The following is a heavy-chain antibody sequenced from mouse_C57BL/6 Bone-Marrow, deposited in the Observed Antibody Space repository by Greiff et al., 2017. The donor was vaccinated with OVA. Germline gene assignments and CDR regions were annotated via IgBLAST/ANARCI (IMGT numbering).Heavy chain of an antibody. CDR2: IRGGGST. V-gene: IGHV2-9*01. CDR3: AKQDYGSSYDYYAMDY. CDR1: GFSFTSYG. Sequence: VKLMESGPGLVAPSQSLSITCTVSGFSFTSYGVDWVRQPPGKGLEWLGVIRGGGSTNYTSALMSRLSIRKDNSKSHVVLKMNSMQTDDTAMYYGAKQDYGSSYDYYAMDYWGQGTSVTVSS. D-gene: IGHD1-1*01. J-gene: IGHJ4*01.